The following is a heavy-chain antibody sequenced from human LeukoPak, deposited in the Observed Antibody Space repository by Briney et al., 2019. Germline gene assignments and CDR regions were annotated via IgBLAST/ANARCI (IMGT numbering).Heavy chain of an antibody. CDR3: ARHEGMVAASFDY. Sequence: PSETLSLTCTVSGGSMSSTSCWGWIRQPPGKGLEWIGSIYYSGSTYYHPSLKSRVTISVDTSNNLFSLKLTSVTAADTAVYYCARHEGMVAASFDYWGQGTLVTVSS. V-gene: IGHV4-39*01. CDR1: GGSMSSTSC. J-gene: IGHJ4*02. D-gene: IGHD2-15*01. CDR2: IYYSGST.